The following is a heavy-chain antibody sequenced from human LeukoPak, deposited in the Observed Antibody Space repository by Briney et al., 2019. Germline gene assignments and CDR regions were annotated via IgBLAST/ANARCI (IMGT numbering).Heavy chain of an antibody. CDR2: IYYSGST. Sequence: SETLSLTCTVSGGSISSYYWSWIRQPPGKGLEWIGYIYYSGSTNYNPSLKSRVTISVDTSKNQFSLKLSSVTAADTAVYYCARAQYSGSYYYWGQGTLVTVPS. CDR3: ARAQYSGSYYY. J-gene: IGHJ4*02. V-gene: IGHV4-59*08. CDR1: GGSISSYY. D-gene: IGHD1-26*01.